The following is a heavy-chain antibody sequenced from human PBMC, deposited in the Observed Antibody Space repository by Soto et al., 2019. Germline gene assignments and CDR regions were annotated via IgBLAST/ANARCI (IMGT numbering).Heavy chain of an antibody. J-gene: IGHJ4*02. Sequence: ESGGGVVQPGRSLRLSCAASGFTFSSYGMHWVRQAPGKGLEWVAVIWYDGSNKYYADSVKGRFTISRDNSKNTLYLQMNSLRAEDTAVYYCARDGEITMVRGAFDYWGQGTLVTVSS. CDR2: IWYDGSNK. CDR3: ARDGEITMVRGAFDY. D-gene: IGHD3-10*01. CDR1: GFTFSSYG. V-gene: IGHV3-33*01.